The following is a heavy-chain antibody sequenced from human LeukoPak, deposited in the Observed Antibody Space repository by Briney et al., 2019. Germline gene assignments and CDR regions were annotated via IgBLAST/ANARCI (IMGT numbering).Heavy chain of an antibody. CDR2: IERDGRST. V-gene: IGHV3-74*01. J-gene: IGHJ6*02. Sequence: GGSLGLSFVASGXTFSSYLMHWVRQAPGKGLVWVSRIERDGRSTSYADSVKGRFTISRDNAKNTLYLQMNSLRAEDTAVYYCANALPGYYGMDVWGPGTTVTVSS. CDR3: ANALPGYYGMDV. CDR1: GXTFSSYL.